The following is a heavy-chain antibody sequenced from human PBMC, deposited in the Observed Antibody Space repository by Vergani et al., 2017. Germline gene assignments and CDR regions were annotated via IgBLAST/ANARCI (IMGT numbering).Heavy chain of an antibody. CDR3: AKFPYYYDSSGYPVDY. CDR1: GFTFSSYA. J-gene: IGHJ4*02. D-gene: IGHD3-22*01. V-gene: IGHV3-23*01. CDR2: ISGSGGST. Sequence: EVQLLESGGGLVQPGGSLRLSCAASGFTFSSYAMSWVRQAPGKGLEWVSAISGSGGSTYYADSVKGRFTISSDNSKNTLYLQMNSLRAEDTAVYYCAKFPYYYDSSGYPVDYWGQGTLVTVSS.